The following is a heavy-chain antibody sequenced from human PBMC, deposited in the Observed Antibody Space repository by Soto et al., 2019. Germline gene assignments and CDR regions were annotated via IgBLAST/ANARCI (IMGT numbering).Heavy chain of an antibody. D-gene: IGHD5-12*01. CDR1: GFTFTSYS. Sequence: EVQLLQSGGGLVQPGGSLRLSCAASGFTFTSYSMTWVRQTPGKGLEWVAAVNPGGYSTYYADSVKGRFTISRDNSNKALYLQVNSLRAEDTGVYYCAKDLRAGSGYDFDYRDQGTLVTVSS. CDR2: VNPGGYST. J-gene: IGHJ4*02. V-gene: IGHV3-23*01. CDR3: AKDLRAGSGYDFDY.